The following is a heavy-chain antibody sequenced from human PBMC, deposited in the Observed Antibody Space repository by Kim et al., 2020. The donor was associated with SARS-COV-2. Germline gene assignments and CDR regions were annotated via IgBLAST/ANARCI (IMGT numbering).Heavy chain of an antibody. J-gene: IGHJ4*02. CDR2: IYHTGNT. CDR1: GDSISGSNFI. D-gene: IGHD2-15*01. CDR3: ASHATNGGSCYCLLDC. V-gene: IGHV4-39*01. Sequence: SETLSLTCIVSGDSISGSNFIWGRIRQPPGKGLEWIGSIYHTGNTYYNPALKSRVTISVDTSENQFSLKLSSVTAADTAVYYGASHATNGGSCYCLLDCWGQGTLVTVSS.